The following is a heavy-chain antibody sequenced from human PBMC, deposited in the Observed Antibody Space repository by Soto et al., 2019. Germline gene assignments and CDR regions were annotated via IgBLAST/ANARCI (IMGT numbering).Heavy chain of an antibody. J-gene: IGHJ4*02. CDR3: TTDIHLLGGGPG. V-gene: IGHV3-15*01. Sequence: GSLRLSCAASGFTFSSYAMSWVRQAPGKGLEWVGRIKSKTDGGTTDYAAPVKGRFTISRDDSKNTLYLQMNSLKTEDTAVYYCTTDIHLLGGGPGWGQGTLVTVSS. CDR2: IKSKTDGGTT. D-gene: IGHD3-16*01. CDR1: GFTFSSYA.